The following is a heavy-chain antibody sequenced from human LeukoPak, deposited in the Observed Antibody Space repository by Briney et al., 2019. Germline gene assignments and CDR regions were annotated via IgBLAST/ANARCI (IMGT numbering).Heavy chain of an antibody. CDR3: ARGGTDWYFDL. J-gene: IGHJ2*01. Sequence: SETLSLTCTVSGGSISSGDYYWSWIRQPPGKGLEWIGYIYYSGSTYYNPSLKSRVTISVDTSKNQFSLKLSSVTAADTAVYYCARGGTDWYFDLWGRGTLVTVSS. D-gene: IGHD1-26*01. V-gene: IGHV4-30-4*08. CDR2: IYYSGST. CDR1: GGSISSGDYY.